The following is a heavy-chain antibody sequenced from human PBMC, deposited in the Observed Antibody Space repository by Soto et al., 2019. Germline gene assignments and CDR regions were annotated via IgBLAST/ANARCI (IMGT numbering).Heavy chain of an antibody. CDR3: ATDRSAYKLQWRYNWFDP. CDR1: GFTLSTAW. Sequence: EAQLVESGGGLVEPGGSLRLSCAASGFTLSTAWMHWVRQAPGRGLEWVGRIKSKTAGGTTDYAAPVGGRFSISRDDSKNMLYLDMNGLKTEDTAVYFCATDRSAYKLQWRYNWFDPWGQGTLVTVSS. D-gene: IGHD1-7*01. CDR2: IKSKTAGGTT. V-gene: IGHV3-15*07. J-gene: IGHJ5*02.